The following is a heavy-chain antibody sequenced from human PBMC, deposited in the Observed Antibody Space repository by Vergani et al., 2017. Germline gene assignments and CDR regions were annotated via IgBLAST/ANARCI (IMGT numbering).Heavy chain of an antibody. D-gene: IGHD2-2*01. Sequence: QVQLVQSGAEVKKPGASVKVSCKASGYTFTDYFMHWGRKAPGQGLGWRGWINHNSGGTNYAQKFQGRVTMTRDTSISTAYMELSNLRSDDTAVYYCARVGTSSNRDYFDYWGQGTLVTVSS. V-gene: IGHV1-2*02. CDR3: ARVGTSSNRDYFDY. CDR1: GYTFTDYF. CDR2: INHNSGGT. J-gene: IGHJ4*02.